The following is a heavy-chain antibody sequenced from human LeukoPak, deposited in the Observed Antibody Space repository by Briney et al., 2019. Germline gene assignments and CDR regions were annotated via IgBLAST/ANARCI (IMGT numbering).Heavy chain of an antibody. D-gene: IGHD5-18*01. Sequence: GGSLRLSCAASGFTFSNYGMSWVRQAPGKGLEWVSAISGSGGPTYYADSVKGRFTISRDNAKTSLYLQMNSLRAEDTAVYYCARDLSGVTGYTYGRGIDYWGQGTLVTVSS. J-gene: IGHJ4*02. CDR2: ISGSGGPT. CDR3: ARDLSGVTGYTYGRGIDY. CDR1: GFTFSNYG. V-gene: IGHV3-23*01.